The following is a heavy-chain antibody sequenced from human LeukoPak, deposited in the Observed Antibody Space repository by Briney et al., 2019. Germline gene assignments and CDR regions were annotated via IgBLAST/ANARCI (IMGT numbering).Heavy chain of an antibody. CDR3: AYTNNLKY. CDR2: IKHDGSEK. J-gene: IGHJ4*02. Sequence: GGSLRLSCAASGLTFSGQWMNWVRQAPGQGLEWVANIKHDGSEKYYVDSVKGRFTISRDDAKNSLSLQMNSVSAEDTAVYYCAYTNNLKYWGQGTLVTVSS. V-gene: IGHV3-7*01. CDR1: GLTFSGQW. D-gene: IGHD3-16*01.